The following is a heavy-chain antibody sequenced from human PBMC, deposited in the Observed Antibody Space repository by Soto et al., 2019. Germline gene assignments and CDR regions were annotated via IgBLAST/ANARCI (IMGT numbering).Heavy chain of an antibody. CDR3: QLRSVHFDDGGFPSFYYGLDV. D-gene: IGHD2-15*01. V-gene: IGHV1-69*06. CDR1: GGNFNNYT. CDR2: FIPLFFTA. Sequence: VQLVQSGAEVKKPGSSVKLSCEASGGNFNNYTISWVRQAPGHGLEWMGGFIPLFFTASYSQTFQGRVTITADRSTSSVYMELSSLRYEDTGVYYCQLRSVHFDDGGFPSFYYGLDVWGQGTTVTVS. J-gene: IGHJ6*02.